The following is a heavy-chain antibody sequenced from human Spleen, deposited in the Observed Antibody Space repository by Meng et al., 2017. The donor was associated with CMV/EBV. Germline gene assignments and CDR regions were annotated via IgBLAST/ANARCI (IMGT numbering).Heavy chain of an antibody. D-gene: IGHD4-11*01. CDR3: ARDDKYTHSNSLEY. CDR1: GCSFRNYA. CDR2: IASHGSNK. V-gene: IGHV3-30*04. Sequence: GCSFRNYAMHWVRQAPGRGLEWVAVIASHGSNKYYADSVKGRFTISRDNSKNTLYLQMNSLRAEDPAVYYCARDDKYTHSNSLEYWGQGTLVTVSS. J-gene: IGHJ4*02.